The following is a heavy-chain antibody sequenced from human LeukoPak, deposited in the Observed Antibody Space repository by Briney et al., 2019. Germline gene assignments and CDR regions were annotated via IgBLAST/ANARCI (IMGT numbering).Heavy chain of an antibody. D-gene: IGHD3-22*01. CDR3: ARGNYDSSGYYYYYYMDV. V-gene: IGHV3-7*01. J-gene: IGHJ6*03. Sequence: GGSLRLSCAASGFTFSSFWMTWVRQAPGKGLEWVANIRQDGNEKFYVDSVKGRFTISRDNAKNSVYLQMSSLRAEDTAVYYCARGNYDSSGYYYYYYMDVWGKGTTVTVSS. CDR2: IRQDGNEK. CDR1: GFTFSSFW.